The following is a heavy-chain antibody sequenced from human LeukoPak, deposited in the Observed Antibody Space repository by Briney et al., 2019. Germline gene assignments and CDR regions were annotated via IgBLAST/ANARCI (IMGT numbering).Heavy chain of an antibody. J-gene: IGHJ1*01. CDR3: AGQNRKSEVPWIQLCLQH. V-gene: IGHV4-39*01. CDR1: GDSLSSNNYY. D-gene: IGHD5-18*01. Sequence: PSETLSLPCTVCGDSLSSNNYYWGWISQPPGKGLEWIGSILNRGDTYYNTSIKNPVTIPVDTSKNQSSLKLTSVTATDTAVYYCAGQNRKSEVPWIQLCLQHWGQGTLVTVSS. CDR2: ILNRGDT.